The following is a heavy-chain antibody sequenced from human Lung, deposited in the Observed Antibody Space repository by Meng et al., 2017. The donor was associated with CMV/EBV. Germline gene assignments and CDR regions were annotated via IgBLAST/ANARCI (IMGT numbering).Heavy chain of an antibody. CDR3: ARDSSGYYYTDDY. Sequence: QVQLLQSGAEVKKPGASVEAPCKASGYTFTNFGISWVRQAPGQGLDWMGWISGYKGNTNYAQKFQGRVTMITNTSTGTAYMELGSLRSDDTAVYYCARDSSGYYYTDDYWGQGTLVTVSS. D-gene: IGHD3-22*01. CDR2: ISGYKGNT. J-gene: IGHJ4*02. CDR1: GYTFTNFG. V-gene: IGHV1-18*01.